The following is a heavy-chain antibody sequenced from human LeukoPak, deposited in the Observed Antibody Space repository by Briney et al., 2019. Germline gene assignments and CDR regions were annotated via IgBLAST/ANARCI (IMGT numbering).Heavy chain of an antibody. V-gene: IGHV3-74*01. CDR3: ARARGFWSGYYGNHYYGMDV. D-gene: IGHD3-3*01. CDR2: INSDGSST. J-gene: IGHJ6*02. CDR1: GFTFSSYW. Sequence: PGGSLRLSCAASGFTFSSYWMHWVRQAPGKGLVWVSRINSDGSSTSYADSVKGRFTISRDNAKNTLYLQVNSLRAEDTAVYYCARARGFWSGYYGNHYYGMDVWGQGTTVTVSS.